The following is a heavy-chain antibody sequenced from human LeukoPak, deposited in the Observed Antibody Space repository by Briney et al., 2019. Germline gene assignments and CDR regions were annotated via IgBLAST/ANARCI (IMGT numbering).Heavy chain of an antibody. V-gene: IGHV3-23*01. D-gene: IGHD3-16*01. CDR1: GGTFSSYA. Sequence: ASVKVSCKASGGTFSSYAMSWVRQAPGKGLEWVSAISGSGGSTYYADSVKGRFTISRDNSKNTLYLQMNSLKAEDTAVYYCAKGGFSYGADYWGQGTLVTVSS. J-gene: IGHJ4*02. CDR3: AKGGFSYGADY. CDR2: ISGSGGST.